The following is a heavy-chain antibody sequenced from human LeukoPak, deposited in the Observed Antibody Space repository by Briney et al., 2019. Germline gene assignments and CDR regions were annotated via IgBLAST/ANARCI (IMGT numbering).Heavy chain of an antibody. CDR1: GYTFTGYY. Sequence: ASVTVSCKAYGYTFTGYYMHWVRQAPGQGLEWMGWINPNSGGTNYAQKFQGRVTMTRDTSISTAYMELSRLRSDDTAVYYCARVGYCTNGVCPDYWGQGTLVTVSS. V-gene: IGHV1-2*02. D-gene: IGHD2-8*01. CDR2: INPNSGGT. J-gene: IGHJ4*02. CDR3: ARVGYCTNGVCPDY.